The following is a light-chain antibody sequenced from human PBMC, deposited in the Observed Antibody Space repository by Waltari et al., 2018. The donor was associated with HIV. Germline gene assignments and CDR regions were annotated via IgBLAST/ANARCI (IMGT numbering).Light chain of an antibody. CDR3: SSYTSSSTSHV. J-gene: IGLJ1*01. CDR2: EVS. V-gene: IGLV2-14*01. CDR1: SSDVGGYNY. Sequence: QSALTQPASVSGSPGQSITISCTGTSSDVGGYNYVSWYQHHPGKAPKLMIYEVSNRPAGVSNRFSGAKSGNTASLTISGLQAEDEAEYYCSSYTSSSTSHVFGTGTKVTVL.